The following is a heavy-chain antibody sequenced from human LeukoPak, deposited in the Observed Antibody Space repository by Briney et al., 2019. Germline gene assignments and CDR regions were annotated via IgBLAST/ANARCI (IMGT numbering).Heavy chain of an antibody. CDR1: GGSFSGYY. J-gene: IGHJ4*02. CDR2: INHSGST. CDR3: ARANFNWGVDC. D-gene: IGHD7-27*01. V-gene: IGHV4-34*01. Sequence: SETLSLTCAVYGGSFSGYYWSWIRQPPGKGLEWIGEINHSGSTNYNPSLKSRVTISVDTSKNQFSLKLSSVSAADTAVYYCARANFNWGVDCWGQGTLVTVSS.